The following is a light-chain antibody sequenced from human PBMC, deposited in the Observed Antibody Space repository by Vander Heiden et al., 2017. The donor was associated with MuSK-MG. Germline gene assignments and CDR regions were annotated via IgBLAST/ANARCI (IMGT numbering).Light chain of an antibody. V-gene: IGKV1-39*01. CDR2: AAS. CDR3: QQCYSTPQT. CDR1: QSISSY. J-gene: IGKJ1*01. Sequence: DIQITQSPSSLSASVGDRVTITCRASQSISSYLNWYQQKPGKAPKLLIYAASSLQSGVPSRFSCSGSGTDFTLTISSLQPEDFATYYCQQCYSTPQTFGQGTKVEIK.